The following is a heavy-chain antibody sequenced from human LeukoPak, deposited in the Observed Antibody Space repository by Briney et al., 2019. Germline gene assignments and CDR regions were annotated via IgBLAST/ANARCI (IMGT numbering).Heavy chain of an antibody. J-gene: IGHJ4*02. Sequence: ASVKVSCKASGGTFSSYAISWVRQAPGQGLEWMGGIIPIFGTANYAQKFQGRVTITADESTSTAYMELSSLRSEDTAVYYCASGAHDYSDFYFDYWGQGTLVTVSS. CDR3: ASGAHDYSDFYFDY. V-gene: IGHV1-69*01. D-gene: IGHD4-11*01. CDR1: GGTFSSYA. CDR2: IIPIFGTA.